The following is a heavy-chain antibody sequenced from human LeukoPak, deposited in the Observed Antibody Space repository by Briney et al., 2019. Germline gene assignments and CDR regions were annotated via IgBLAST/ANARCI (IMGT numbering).Heavy chain of an antibody. Sequence: GGSLRLSCAASGFTFSGYAMSWVRQAPGKGLEWVSAISGSGGSTYYAYSVKGLFTISRDNSKNTLYLQMNRLKAEETAVYYCAKSPSGVAAAIHFYYWGQGTLVTVSS. J-gene: IGHJ4*02. CDR2: ISGSGGST. V-gene: IGHV3-23*01. CDR3: AKSPSGVAAAIHFYY. D-gene: IGHD2-2*01. CDR1: GFTFSGYA.